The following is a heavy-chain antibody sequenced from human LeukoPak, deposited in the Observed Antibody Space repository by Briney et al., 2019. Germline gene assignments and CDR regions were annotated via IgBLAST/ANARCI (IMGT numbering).Heavy chain of an antibody. CDR3: ARQGYSNWFDP. Sequence: PSETLSLTCTVSGGSISSYYWSWIRQPPGKGLEWIGYIYYSGSANYNPSLKSRVTISVDTSKNQFPLKLSSVTAADTAVYYCARQGYSNWFDPWGQGTLVTVSS. J-gene: IGHJ5*02. CDR1: GGSISSYY. D-gene: IGHD2-15*01. V-gene: IGHV4-59*08. CDR2: IYYSGSA.